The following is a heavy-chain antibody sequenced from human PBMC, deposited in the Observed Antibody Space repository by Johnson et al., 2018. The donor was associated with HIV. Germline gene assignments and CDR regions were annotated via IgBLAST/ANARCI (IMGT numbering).Heavy chain of an antibody. CDR3: ARVGVDVAFDF. Sequence: EVQLVESGGGVVQPGRSLRLSCAASGFTSSSYAMHWVRQVPGKGLEWVANIKQDGSEKYYADSVQGRFTISRDNAKNSLFLQMNSLRAEDTALYSCARVGVDVAFDFWGQGTMVTVSS. D-gene: IGHD2-15*01. J-gene: IGHJ3*01. CDR1: GFTSSSYA. CDR2: IKQDGSEK. V-gene: IGHV3-7*03.